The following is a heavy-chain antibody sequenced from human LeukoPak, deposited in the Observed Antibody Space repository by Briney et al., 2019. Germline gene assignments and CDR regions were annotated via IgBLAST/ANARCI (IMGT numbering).Heavy chain of an antibody. J-gene: IGHJ3*02. D-gene: IGHD1-26*01. CDR3: ARAPAWELLDAFDI. CDR2: ISTSSTYI. Sequence: GGSLRLSCAASGFTFITYAMNWVRQAPGKGLEWVSSISTSSTYIYQADSVKGRFTISRDNAKNSLYLQMNSLRAEDTAVYYCARAPAWELLDAFDIWGQGTMVTVSS. CDR1: GFTFITYA. V-gene: IGHV3-21*01.